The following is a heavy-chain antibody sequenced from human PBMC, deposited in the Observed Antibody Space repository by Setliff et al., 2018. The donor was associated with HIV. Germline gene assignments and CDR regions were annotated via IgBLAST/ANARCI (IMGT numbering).Heavy chain of an antibody. CDR2: IKSKTDGGTT. V-gene: IGHV3-15*01. J-gene: IGHJ4*02. Sequence: AGGSLRLSCAASGFTFSNAWMNWVRQAPGKGLEWVGRIKSKTDGGTTDYASPVKGRFTISRDKAGNSLYLQLNNVRAEGTAVYYCTRMIPPRSNRFSSGWFDYWGQGTVVTVS. CDR1: GFTFSNAW. D-gene: IGHD6-19*01. CDR3: TRMIPPRSNRFSSGWFDY.